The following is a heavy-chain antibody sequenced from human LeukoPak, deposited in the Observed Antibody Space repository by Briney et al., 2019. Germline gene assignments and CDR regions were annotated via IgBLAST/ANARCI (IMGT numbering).Heavy chain of an antibody. V-gene: IGHV3-64*01. CDR3: VRDFRPNYYGSGSYLHYYYYYMDV. CDR2: ISSNGGST. J-gene: IGHJ6*03. D-gene: IGHD3-10*01. CDR1: GFTFSSYA. Sequence: GGSLRLSCAASGFTFSSYAMHWVRQAPGKGLEYVSAISSNGGSTYYANSVKGRFTISRDNSKNTLYLQMGSLRAEDMAVYYCVRDFRPNYYGSGSYLHYYYYYMDVWGKGTTVTVSS.